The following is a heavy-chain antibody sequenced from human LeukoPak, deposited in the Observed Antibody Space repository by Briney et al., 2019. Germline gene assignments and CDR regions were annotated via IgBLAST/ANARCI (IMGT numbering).Heavy chain of an antibody. CDR3: AKQWVDC. D-gene: IGHD1-26*01. Sequence: PGGSLRLSCVASGFPFSNYAMNWVRQAPGKGLEWVSSISESGDKTDYADSVRGRFTISRDNSQNTLYLQMNSLRVEDTALYYCAKQWVDCWGQGTLVTVSS. CDR1: GFPFSNYA. CDR2: ISESGDKT. J-gene: IGHJ4*02. V-gene: IGHV3-23*01.